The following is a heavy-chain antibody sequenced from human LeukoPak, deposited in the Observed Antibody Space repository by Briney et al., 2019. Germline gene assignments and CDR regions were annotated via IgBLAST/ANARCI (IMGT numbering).Heavy chain of an antibody. CDR3: AKDSIPKLWSTYYFDY. CDR2: TSWISGST. CDR1: GFTFDEYA. J-gene: IGHJ4*02. V-gene: IGHV3-9*01. D-gene: IGHD5-18*01. Sequence: SGGSLRLSCAASGFTFDEYAMHWVRPAPGKGLEWVSGTSWISGSTGYADSVKGRFTISRDNAKNSLYLQMNSLRAEDTAVYYCAKDSIPKLWSTYYFDYWSQGTLVTVSA.